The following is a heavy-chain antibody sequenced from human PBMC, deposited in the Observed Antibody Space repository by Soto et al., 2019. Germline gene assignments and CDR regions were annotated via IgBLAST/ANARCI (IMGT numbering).Heavy chain of an antibody. CDR3: ASDLLRYFDWSNAFDI. Sequence: EVQLVESGGGLVQPGGSLRLSCAASGFTFSSYWMHWVRQAPGKGLVWVSRINSDGSSTSYADSVKGRFTISRDNAKNTLYLQMNSLRAEDKAVYYCASDLLRYFDWSNAFDIWGQGTMVTVSS. J-gene: IGHJ3*02. CDR1: GFTFSSYW. V-gene: IGHV3-74*01. CDR2: INSDGSST. D-gene: IGHD3-9*01.